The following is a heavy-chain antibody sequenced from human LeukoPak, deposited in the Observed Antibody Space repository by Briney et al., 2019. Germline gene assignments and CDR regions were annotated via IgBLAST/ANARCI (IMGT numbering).Heavy chain of an antibody. CDR2: IYTSGST. CDR1: GGSISSYY. V-gene: IGHV4-4*07. CDR3: ARGLERWDSSGYYSTGGFDY. J-gene: IGHJ4*02. D-gene: IGHD3-22*01. Sequence: SETLSLTCTVSGGSISSYYWSWIRQPAGKGLEWIGRIYTSGSTNYNPSLKSRVTMSVDTSKNQFSLKLSSVTAADTAVYYCARGLERWDSSGYYSTGGFDYWGQGTLVTVSS.